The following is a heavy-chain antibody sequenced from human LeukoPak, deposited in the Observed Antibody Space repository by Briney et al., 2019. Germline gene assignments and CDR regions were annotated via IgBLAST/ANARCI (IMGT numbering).Heavy chain of an antibody. V-gene: IGHV3-20*04. CDR3: ARVAQGYYSSGSYHFDY. CDR2: INWNGGST. CDR1: GFTFDDYG. Sequence: GGSLRLSCAASGFTFDDYGMSWVRQAPGKGLEWVSGINWNGGSTGYADSVKGRFAISRDNAKNSLYLQMNSLRAEDTALYYCARVAQGYYSSGSYHFDYWGQGTLVTVSS. D-gene: IGHD3-10*01. J-gene: IGHJ4*02.